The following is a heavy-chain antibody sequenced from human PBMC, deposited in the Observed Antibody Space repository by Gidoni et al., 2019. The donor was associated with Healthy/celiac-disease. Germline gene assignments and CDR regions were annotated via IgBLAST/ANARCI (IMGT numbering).Heavy chain of an antibody. D-gene: IGHD5-18*01. CDR1: GGTFSSYA. J-gene: IGHJ4*02. V-gene: IGHV1-69*04. CDR3: AVGRPVTAMVRYYFDY. Sequence: QVQLVQSGAEVKKPGSSVKVSCKASGGTFSSYAISWVRQAPGQGLGWMGRIIPILGIANYAQKFQGRVTITADKSTSTAYMELSSLRSEDTAVYYCAVGRPVTAMVRYYFDYWGQGTLVTVSS. CDR2: IIPILGIA.